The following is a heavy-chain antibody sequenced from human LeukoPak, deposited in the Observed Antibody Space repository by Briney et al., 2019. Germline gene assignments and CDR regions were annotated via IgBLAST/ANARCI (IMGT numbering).Heavy chain of an antibody. D-gene: IGHD3-22*01. CDR2: IYSAGNT. CDR3: ARMSVGTDSSGSPHSLYFDS. Sequence: GGSLRLSCAASGFTFSSYAMSWVRQAPGKGLEWVSVIYSAGNTYYADSVKGRFTISRDNSKNTLSLQMNSLTAEDTAVYYCARMSVGTDSSGSPHSLYFDSWGQGTLVAVSS. J-gene: IGHJ4*02. CDR1: GFTFSSYA. V-gene: IGHV3-53*01.